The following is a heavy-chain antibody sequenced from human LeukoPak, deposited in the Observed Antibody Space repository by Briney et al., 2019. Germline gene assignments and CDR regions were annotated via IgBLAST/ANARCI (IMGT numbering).Heavy chain of an antibody. CDR1: GFTFSSYS. Sequence: GGSLRLSCAASGFTFSSYSMNWVRQAPGKGLEWVSSISSSSSYRYYADSVKGRFTISRDNAKNSLYLQMNSLRDEDTAVYYCARESGSGSQIDYWGQGTLVTVSS. CDR3: ARESGSGSQIDY. D-gene: IGHD3-10*01. J-gene: IGHJ4*02. V-gene: IGHV3-21*01. CDR2: ISSSSSYR.